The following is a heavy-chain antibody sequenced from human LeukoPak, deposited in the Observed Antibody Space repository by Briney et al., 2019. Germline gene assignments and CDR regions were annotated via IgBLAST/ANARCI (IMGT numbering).Heavy chain of an antibody. J-gene: IGHJ4*02. V-gene: IGHV4-39*07. Sequence: SETLSLTCTVSGGSISSSSYYWGWIRQPPGKGLEWIGSIYYSGSTYYNPSLKSRVTISVDTSKNQFSLKLSSVTAADTAVYYCARGGNSYGYWGQGTLVTVSS. D-gene: IGHD5-18*01. CDR2: IYYSGST. CDR3: ARGGNSYGY. CDR1: GGSISSSSYY.